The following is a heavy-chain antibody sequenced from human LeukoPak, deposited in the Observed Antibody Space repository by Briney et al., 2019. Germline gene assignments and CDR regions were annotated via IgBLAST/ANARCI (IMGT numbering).Heavy chain of an antibody. J-gene: IGHJ2*01. CDR2: IGVTGDT. CDR1: GYLISSYD. D-gene: IGHD2-15*01. Sequence: GGSLRLSCAVSGYLISSYDMHWVRRAAGEGVEWVSAIGVTGDTYYADSVEGRFTIYRDIARNSLYLQMNSLRAGDTAVYYCAREYCSGGNCAGGYYFDLWGRGTLVTVSS. V-gene: IGHV3-13*01. CDR3: AREYCSGGNCAGGYYFDL.